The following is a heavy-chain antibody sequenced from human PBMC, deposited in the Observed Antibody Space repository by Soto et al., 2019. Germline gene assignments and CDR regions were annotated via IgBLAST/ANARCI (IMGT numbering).Heavy chain of an antibody. J-gene: IGHJ6*02. CDR1: GFSLSSYG. D-gene: IGHD3-22*01. Sequence: QVQVVESGGGVVQPGRSLRLSCAASGFSLSSYGMHWVRQAPGKGLEWVAVISFDGSDKYYVDSVKGRFTISRDNSKNTLDLQMNSLRSEDRAVYYCAKDRRSSAYYVYYGMDVWGRGTTVTVSS. CDR2: ISFDGSDK. CDR3: AKDRRSSAYYVYYGMDV. V-gene: IGHV3-30*18.